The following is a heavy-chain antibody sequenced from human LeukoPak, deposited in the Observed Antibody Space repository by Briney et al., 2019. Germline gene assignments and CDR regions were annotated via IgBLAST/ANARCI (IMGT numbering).Heavy chain of an antibody. CDR1: GGSFSGYY. V-gene: IGHV4-34*01. Sequence: SETLSLTCAVYGGSFSGYYWSWIRQPPGKGLEWIGEINHSGSTNYNPSLKSRVTISVDTSKNQFSLKLSSVTAADTAVYYCARREVTNSWLDYWGQGTLVTVSS. D-gene: IGHD4-11*01. CDR3: ARREVTNSWLDY. J-gene: IGHJ4*02. CDR2: INHSGST.